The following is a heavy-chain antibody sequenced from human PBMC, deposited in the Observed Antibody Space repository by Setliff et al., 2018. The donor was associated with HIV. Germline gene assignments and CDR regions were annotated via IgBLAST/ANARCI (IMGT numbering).Heavy chain of an antibody. Sequence: SETLSLTCTVSGGSISSSSYYWGWIRQPPGKGLEWIGYIYYSGSTSYNPSLKGRVTISVETSKNQFSVRLNSVTAADTAVYYCARGSPEAFDIWGQGTMVTVSS. CDR1: GGSISSSSYY. J-gene: IGHJ3*02. CDR3: ARGSPEAFDI. CDR2: IYYSGST. V-gene: IGHV4-61*05.